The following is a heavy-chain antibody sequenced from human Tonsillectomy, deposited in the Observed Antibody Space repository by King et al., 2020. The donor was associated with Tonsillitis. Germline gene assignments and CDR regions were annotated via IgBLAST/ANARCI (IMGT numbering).Heavy chain of an antibody. V-gene: IGHV1-46*02. D-gene: IGHD6-13*01. CDR3: ARERKKEAAARYIAYERQWPFDV. CDR1: GYTFNSYY. Sequence: VQLVESGAEVKKPGAAVKVSCKPSGYTFNSYYMHWVRQAPGQGLEWMGIINTSGGTTNYAQKFQGRLTMTKDTSTSTVYMELSSLRSEDTAVYYCARERKKEAAARYIAYERQWPFDVGGRGTLVTVSS. CDR2: INTSGGTT. J-gene: IGHJ2*01.